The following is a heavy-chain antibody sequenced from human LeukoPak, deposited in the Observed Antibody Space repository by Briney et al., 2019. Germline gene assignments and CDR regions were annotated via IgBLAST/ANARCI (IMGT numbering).Heavy chain of an antibody. V-gene: IGHV4-39*01. D-gene: IGHD3-22*01. CDR2: IYYSGRT. J-gene: IGHJ1*01. Sequence: SETLSLTCSVSGDSVSRSDSYWDWIRQPPGKGLEWIGTIYYSGRTYYSPSLKSRVTMSVDPSNNQFSLNLRSVTAVDTALYYCARRRYYDGSGYLEWGQGTLLSVSS. CDR3: ARRRYYDGSGYLE. CDR1: GDSVSRSDSY.